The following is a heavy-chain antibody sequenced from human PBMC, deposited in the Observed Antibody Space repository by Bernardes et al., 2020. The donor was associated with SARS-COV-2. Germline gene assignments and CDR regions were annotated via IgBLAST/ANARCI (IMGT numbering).Heavy chain of an antibody. CDR2: MYFSGRS. V-gene: IGHV4-59*01. CDR3: AIHRRGPIPSAFSWWYFDL. Sequence: SKTLSLTCTVSGGSISDYYWAWIRQPPGKGLEWVAYMYFSGRSTYNPSLKSRVTISVDTSKNRFSLNVNSVTAADTAVYYCAIHRRGPIPSAFSWWYFDLWGRGTLVTVSS. CDR1: GGSISDYY. D-gene: IGHD2-2*01. J-gene: IGHJ2*01.